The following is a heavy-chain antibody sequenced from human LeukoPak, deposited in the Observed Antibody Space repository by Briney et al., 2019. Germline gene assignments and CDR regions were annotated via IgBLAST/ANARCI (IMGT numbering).Heavy chain of an antibody. CDR3: AREISMVRGVTKRHFDY. CDR2: IYHSGST. CDR1: GGSISSGDYY. Sequence: PSQTLSLTCTVSGGSISSGDYYWSWTRQPPGKGLEWIGYIYHSGSTYYNPSLKSRVTISVDTSKNQFSLKLGSVTAADTAVYYCAREISMVRGVTKRHFDYWGQGTLVTVSS. D-gene: IGHD3-10*01. V-gene: IGHV4-30-4*01. J-gene: IGHJ4*02.